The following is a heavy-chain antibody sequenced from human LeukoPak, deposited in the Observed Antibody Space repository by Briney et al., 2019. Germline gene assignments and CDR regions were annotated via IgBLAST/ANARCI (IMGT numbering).Heavy chain of an antibody. V-gene: IGHV3-11*01. CDR2: ISSSGSTI. Sequence: PGGSLRLSCAASGFTFSDYYMSWIRQAPGKGLEWVSYISSSGSTIYYADSVKGRFTISRDNAKNSLYLQMNSLRAEDTAVYYCARATPPREWLPNYWYFDLWGRGTLVTVSS. J-gene: IGHJ2*01. CDR3: ARATPPREWLPNYWYFDL. D-gene: IGHD5-24*01. CDR1: GFTFSDYY.